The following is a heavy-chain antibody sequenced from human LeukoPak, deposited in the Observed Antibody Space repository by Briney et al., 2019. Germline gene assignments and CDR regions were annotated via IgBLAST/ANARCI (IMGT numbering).Heavy chain of an antibody. Sequence: SQTLSLTCAISGDSVSSNSAAWNWIRQSPSRGLEWLGRTYYRSKRYNDYAVSVKSRITINSDTSKNQFSLQLNSVTPEDTAVYYCAREPGGAEYSGYDPFDFWGQGILVTVSS. J-gene: IGHJ4*02. V-gene: IGHV6-1*01. CDR1: GDSVSSNSAA. CDR2: TYYRSKRYN. D-gene: IGHD5-12*01. CDR3: AREPGGAEYSGYDPFDF.